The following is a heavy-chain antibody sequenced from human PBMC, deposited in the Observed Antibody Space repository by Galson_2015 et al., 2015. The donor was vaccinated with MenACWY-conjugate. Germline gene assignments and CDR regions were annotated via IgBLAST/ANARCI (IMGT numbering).Heavy chain of an antibody. Sequence: TKYSQKFQGRVTITSDTSASTAYMELSSLRSEDTAVYYCAREIVVAPAASWGDYYYGMDVWGQGTTVTVSS. CDR3: AREIVVAPAASWGDYYYGMDV. CDR2: T. J-gene: IGHJ6*02. V-gene: IGHV1-3*01. D-gene: IGHD2-2*01.